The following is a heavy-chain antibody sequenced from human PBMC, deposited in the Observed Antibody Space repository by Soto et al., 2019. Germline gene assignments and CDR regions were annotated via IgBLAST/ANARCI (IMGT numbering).Heavy chain of an antibody. D-gene: IGHD6-13*01. CDR3: RIAAAVHFDY. CDR2: IIPILGIA. V-gene: IGHV1-69*02. CDR1: GGTFSSYT. Sequence: QVQLVQSGAEVKKPGSSVKVSCKASGGTFSSYTISWVRQAPGQGLEWMGRIIPILGIANYAQKFQGRVTITADKSTSTAYMELSSMRSEDTAVYYCRIAAAVHFDYWGQGTLVTVSS. J-gene: IGHJ4*02.